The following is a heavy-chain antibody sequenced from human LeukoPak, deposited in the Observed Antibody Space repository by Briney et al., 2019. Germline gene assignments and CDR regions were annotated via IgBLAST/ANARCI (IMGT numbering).Heavy chain of an antibody. Sequence: ASVKVSCKASGYTFTSYGISWVRQAPGQGLEWVGWISAYNGNTNYAQKLQGRVTMTTDTSTSTAYMELRSLRSDDTAVYYCARVGLSSGWYDYYYGMDVWGQGTTVTVSS. D-gene: IGHD6-19*01. CDR2: ISAYNGNT. V-gene: IGHV1-18*01. J-gene: IGHJ6*02. CDR3: ARVGLSSGWYDYYYGMDV. CDR1: GYTFTSYG.